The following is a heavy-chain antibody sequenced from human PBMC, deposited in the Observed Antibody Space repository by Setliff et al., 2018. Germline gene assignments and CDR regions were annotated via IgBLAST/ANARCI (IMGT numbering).Heavy chain of an antibody. V-gene: IGHV3-30*02. CDR1: GFTFNSYG. Sequence: LRLSCAASGFTFNSYGMYWVRQAPGKGLEWVAYIRFDGSHEYYGDSVKGRFTISRDNSKSTLYLQMNSLRAEDTAIYYCAKDKDVRVDYFDYWGPGTLVTVSS. D-gene: IGHD3-10*01. CDR3: AKDKDVRVDYFDY. CDR2: IRFDGSHE. J-gene: IGHJ4*02.